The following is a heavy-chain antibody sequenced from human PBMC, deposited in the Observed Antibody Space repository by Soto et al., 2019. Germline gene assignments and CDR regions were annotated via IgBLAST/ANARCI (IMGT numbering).Heavy chain of an antibody. CDR2: INAGYGNT. J-gene: IGHJ4*02. CDR3: ARDTGDGTFDF. V-gene: IGHV1-3*01. Sequence: QVHLLQSGAEVRKPGASVKVSCKASGYTFSSYAMHWVRQAPGQRLEWMGWINAGYGNTKSSQKFQDRVTISRDTSASTAYMELTSLRSEDTAVDYCARDTGDGTFDFWGQGTLVTVSS. CDR1: GYTFSSYA. D-gene: IGHD7-27*01.